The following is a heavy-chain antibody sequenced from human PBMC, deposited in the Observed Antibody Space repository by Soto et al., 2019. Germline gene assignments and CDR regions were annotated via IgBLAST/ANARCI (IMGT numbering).Heavy chain of an antibody. J-gene: IGHJ3*02. CDR1: GFTFSSYG. Sequence: QVQLVESGGGVVQPGRSLRLSCAASGFTFSSYGMHWVRQAPGKGLEWGAVIWYDGSNKYYADSVKGRFTISRDNSKNTLYLQMNSLRAEDTAVYYCASQIAAACTYDAFDIWGQGTMVTVSS. V-gene: IGHV3-33*01. CDR3: ASQIAAACTYDAFDI. CDR2: IWYDGSNK. D-gene: IGHD6-13*01.